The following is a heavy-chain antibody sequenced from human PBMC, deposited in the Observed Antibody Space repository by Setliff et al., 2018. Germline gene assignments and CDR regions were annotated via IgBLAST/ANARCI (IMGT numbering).Heavy chain of an antibody. J-gene: IGHJ4*02. Sequence: PSETLSLTCTVSGGSISSYYWSWIRQPPGKRLEWIGYIYYSGSTNYNPSLESRVTISVDTSKNQFSLRLNSATAADTAVYYRARLRGAFDYWGQGTLVTV. V-gene: IGHV4-59*01. CDR1: GGSISSYY. CDR3: ARLRGAFDY. D-gene: IGHD3-16*01. CDR2: IYYSGST.